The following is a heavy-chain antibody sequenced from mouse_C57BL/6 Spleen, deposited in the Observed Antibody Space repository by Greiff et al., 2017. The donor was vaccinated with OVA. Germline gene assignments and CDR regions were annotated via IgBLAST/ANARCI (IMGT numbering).Heavy chain of an antibody. CDR1: GFTFSSYA. Sequence: EVHLVESGGGLVKPGGSLKLSCAASGFTFSSYAMSWVRQTPEKRLEWVATISDGGSYTYYPDNVKGRFTISRDNAKNNLYLQMSHLKSEDTAMYYGASPNWEGRYFDVWGTGTTVTVSS. CDR2: ISDGGSYT. D-gene: IGHD4-1*01. CDR3: ASPNWEGRYFDV. J-gene: IGHJ1*03. V-gene: IGHV5-4*01.